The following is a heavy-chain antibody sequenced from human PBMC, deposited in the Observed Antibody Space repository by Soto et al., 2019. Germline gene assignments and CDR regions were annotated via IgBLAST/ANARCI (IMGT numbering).Heavy chain of an antibody. CDR2: IYHSGST. Sequence: PSETLSLTCAVSGGSISSGGYSWSWIRQPPGKGLEWIGYIYHSGSTYYNPSLKSRVTISVDRSKNQFSLKLSSVTAADTAVYYCARALPGDYYYYGMDVWGQGTTVTVSS. CDR1: GGSISSGGYS. V-gene: IGHV4-30-2*01. D-gene: IGHD3-10*01. J-gene: IGHJ6*02. CDR3: ARALPGDYYYYGMDV.